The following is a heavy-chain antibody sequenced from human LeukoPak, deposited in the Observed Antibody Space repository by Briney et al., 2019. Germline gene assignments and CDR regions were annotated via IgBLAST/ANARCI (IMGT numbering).Heavy chain of an antibody. CDR2: INHSGST. Sequence: SETLSLTCTVSGGSISSSSYYWSWIRQPPGKGLEWIGEINHSGSTNYNPSLKSRVTISVDTSKNQFSLKLSSVTAADTAVYYCARGLDRFGESEYYFDYWGQGTLVTVSS. CDR3: ARGLDRFGESEYYFDY. J-gene: IGHJ4*02. V-gene: IGHV4-39*07. CDR1: GGSISSSSYY. D-gene: IGHD3-10*01.